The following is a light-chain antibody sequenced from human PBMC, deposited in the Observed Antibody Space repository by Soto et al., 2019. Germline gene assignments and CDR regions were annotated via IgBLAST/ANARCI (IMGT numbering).Light chain of an antibody. Sequence: EIVLTQSPGTLSLSPGERATLSCRASQSVSSNYLAWYQQKSGQAPRLLIYGASSRASGIPDRISGSGSGTDFTLTISRLEPEDFAVYYCQQYGASPPMYTFGQGTKLEIK. J-gene: IGKJ2*01. V-gene: IGKV3-20*01. CDR1: QSVSSNY. CDR2: GAS. CDR3: QQYGASPPMYT.